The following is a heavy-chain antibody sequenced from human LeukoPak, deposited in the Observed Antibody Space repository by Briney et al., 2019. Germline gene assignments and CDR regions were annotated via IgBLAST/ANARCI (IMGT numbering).Heavy chain of an antibody. D-gene: IGHD3-10*01. V-gene: IGHV3-23*01. CDR2: ISGSGGST. CDR1: GFTFSSYA. J-gene: IGHJ4*02. Sequence: PGGSLRLSCAASGFTFSSYAMSWVRQAPGKGLEWVSAISGSGGSTYYADSVKGRFTISRDNPKNTLYLQMNSLRAEDTAVYYCAKVGPITMVRGVVDYWGQGTLVTVSS. CDR3: AKVGPITMVRGVVDY.